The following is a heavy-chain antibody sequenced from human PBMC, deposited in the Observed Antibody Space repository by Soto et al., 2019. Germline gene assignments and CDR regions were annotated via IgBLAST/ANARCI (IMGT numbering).Heavy chain of an antibody. Sequence: SETLSLTCTVSGDSISSSNSHWGWTRQPPGKGLEYIGSVYYGGAIFYSGNIYYNPSLKSRVTISVDTSKNQFSLRLSSVTAADTGVYYCVRYDRINMKPYSPEGFHIWGQGTMVTVS. CDR3: VRYDRINMKPYSPEGFHI. D-gene: IGHD3-3*02. CDR2: VYYGGAIFYSGNI. J-gene: IGHJ3*02. V-gene: IGHV4-39*01. CDR1: GDSISSSNSH.